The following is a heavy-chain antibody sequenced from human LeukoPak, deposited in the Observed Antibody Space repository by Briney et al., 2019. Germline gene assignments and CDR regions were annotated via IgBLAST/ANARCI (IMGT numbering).Heavy chain of an antibody. CDR1: GFTFSAYW. V-gene: IGHV3-74*01. Sequence: GGSLRLSCAASGFTFSAYWMHWVRHVPGKGLVWVSRINNDGTATFFADSVKGRFTISRDNAKNTLYLQMDSLRAEDTAMYYCAKDGTVLYYYGSNIDYWGQGTLVTVSS. CDR3: AKDGTVLYYYGSNIDY. CDR2: INNDGTAT. J-gene: IGHJ4*02. D-gene: IGHD3-10*01.